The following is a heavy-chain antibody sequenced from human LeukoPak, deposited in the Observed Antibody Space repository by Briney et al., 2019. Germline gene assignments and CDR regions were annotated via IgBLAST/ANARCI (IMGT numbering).Heavy chain of an antibody. Sequence: SQTLSLTCAISGDSVSSNSAAWNWMRQSPSRGLEWLRRTYYRSKWYHDYAVSVKSRITINPDTSKNQFSLQLSSVTPEDTAVYYCARDPNNWLDYWGQGTLVTVSS. V-gene: IGHV6-1*01. CDR3: ARDPNNWLDY. CDR1: GDSVSSNSAA. CDR2: TYYRSKWYH. J-gene: IGHJ5*01.